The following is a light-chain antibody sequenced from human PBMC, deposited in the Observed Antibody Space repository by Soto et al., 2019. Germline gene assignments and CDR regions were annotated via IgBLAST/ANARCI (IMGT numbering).Light chain of an antibody. Sequence: QSALTQPASVSGSPGQSITISCTGTSSDVGGYNYVSWYQQHPGKAPKLMIYDVSNRPSGVSNRFSGSKSGNTASLTISGLQAEDEADYYCSSYTSTNILFGGGTKVTVL. J-gene: IGLJ2*01. CDR2: DVS. CDR1: SSDVGGYNY. V-gene: IGLV2-14*01. CDR3: SSYTSTNIL.